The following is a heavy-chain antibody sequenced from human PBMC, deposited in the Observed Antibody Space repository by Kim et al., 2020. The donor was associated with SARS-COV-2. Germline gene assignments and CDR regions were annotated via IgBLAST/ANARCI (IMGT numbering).Heavy chain of an antibody. CDR3: ARDRPRGHFDY. J-gene: IGHJ4*02. V-gene: IGHV3-7*01. Sequence: GGSLRLSCAASGFTFSTSWMDWVRLAPGKGLEWVASIKEDGGEMYYVDSVKGRFTISRDNAKNSLYLQMNSLRAEDTAVYYCARDRPRGHFDYWGQGTLVPVSS. CDR1: GFTFSTSW. CDR2: IKEDGGEM.